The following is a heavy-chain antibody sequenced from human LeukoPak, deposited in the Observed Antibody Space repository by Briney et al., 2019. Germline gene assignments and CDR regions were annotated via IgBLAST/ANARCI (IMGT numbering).Heavy chain of an antibody. Sequence: AGSLRLSCAASGFTCSRFSMNWVRQAPGQGLEWGSYTSGSSSNIYYADSVKGRFTISRDNAKNSMYLQMDSLRDEDTAVYYCARGAGRGGYYFDYWGQGTLVSVSS. V-gene: IGHV3-48*02. CDR2: TSGSSSNI. J-gene: IGHJ4*02. CDR1: GFTCSRFS. D-gene: IGHD3-10*01. CDR3: ARGAGRGGYYFDY.